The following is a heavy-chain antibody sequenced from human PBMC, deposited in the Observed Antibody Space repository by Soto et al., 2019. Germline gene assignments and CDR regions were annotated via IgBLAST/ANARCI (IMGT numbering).Heavy chain of an antibody. J-gene: IGHJ4*02. Sequence: GGALRLSCAASGFTVRSTYMSWVRQAPGKGLEWVSVTYSGGSTYYADSVKGRFTISRDNSKNTLYLQMNSLRAEDTAVYYCARSGYSYGPFDYWGQGTLVTVSS. CDR3: ARSGYSYGPFDY. V-gene: IGHV3-53*01. CDR1: GFTVRSTY. CDR2: TYSGGST. D-gene: IGHD5-18*01.